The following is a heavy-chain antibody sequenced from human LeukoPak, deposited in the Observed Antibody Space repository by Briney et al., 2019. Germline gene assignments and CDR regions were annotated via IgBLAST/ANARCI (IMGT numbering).Heavy chain of an antibody. CDR2: ISDDGNNK. J-gene: IGHJ4*02. CDR1: GFTFSSHS. D-gene: IGHD1-26*01. V-gene: IGHV3-30-3*01. CDR3: AREPIVGTISRIDY. Sequence: VGSLRLSCAASGFTFSSHSMHWVRQTPGKGLEWVTVISDDGNNKYYADSVEGRFTISRDNSKNTLSLLMNSLRPEDTAVYYCAREPIVGTISRIDYWGQGTLVTVSS.